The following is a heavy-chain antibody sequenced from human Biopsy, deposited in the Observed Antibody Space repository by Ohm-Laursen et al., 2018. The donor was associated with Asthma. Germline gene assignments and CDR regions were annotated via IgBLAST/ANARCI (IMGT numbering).Heavy chain of an antibody. J-gene: IGHJ6*02. V-gene: IGHV1-69*16. CDR2: LIPVLGTP. D-gene: IGHD5-12*01. CDR1: GDSFSIFT. CDR3: ARGYSGSDRIVYYYSGLEV. Sequence: SSVKVSCKTSGDSFSIFTYSWVRQAPGQGLEWMGGLIPVLGTPDHAQMFEGRVTITADESTSTAYMELSSLSSEDTAVYYCARGYSGSDRIVYYYSGLEVWGQGTTVTVSS.